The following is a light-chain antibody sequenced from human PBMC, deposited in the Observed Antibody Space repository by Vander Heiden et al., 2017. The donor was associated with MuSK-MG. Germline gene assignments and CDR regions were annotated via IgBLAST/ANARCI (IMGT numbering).Light chain of an antibody. CDR2: AAS. CDR3: QQTYSTGYT. J-gene: IGKJ2*01. V-gene: IGKV1-39*01. Sequence: DIQMTQSPSSLSAFVGDRVTITCRASESISTYLNWYQQKPGKAPKLLIYAASSLQRGVPSRFSGSGSGTDFTLTIGSLLPEDFATYYCQQTYSTGYTFGQGTKLEIK. CDR1: ESISTY.